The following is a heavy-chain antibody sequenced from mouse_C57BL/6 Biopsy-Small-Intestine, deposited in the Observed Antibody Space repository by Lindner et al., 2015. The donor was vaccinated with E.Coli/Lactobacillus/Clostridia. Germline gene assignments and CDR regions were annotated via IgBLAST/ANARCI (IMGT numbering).Heavy chain of an antibody. D-gene: IGHD3-2*02. Sequence: VQLQESGPELVKPGASVKISCKASGYAFSSSWMNWVKQRPGEGLECIGRIYPGDGDTNYNGKFKDKATLTADKSSSTAYMQLSSLTYEDSAVYFCARSTAQASAWFAYWGQGTLVTVSA. CDR2: IYPGDGDT. CDR3: ARSTAQASAWFAY. J-gene: IGHJ3*01. CDR1: GYAFSSSW. V-gene: IGHV1-82*01.